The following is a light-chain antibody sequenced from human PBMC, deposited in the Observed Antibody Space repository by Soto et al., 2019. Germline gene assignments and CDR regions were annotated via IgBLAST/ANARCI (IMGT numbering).Light chain of an antibody. J-gene: IGLJ2*01. Sequence: QSARTQPPSASGSPGQPVTISCTGTSSDVGGYNYVSWYQQHPGKAPKLMIYEVSKRPSGVPDRFSGSKSGKTASLTVSGLKAEDEADYYFSSYAGSNNMIFGGGTKLTVL. CDR3: SSYAGSNNMI. V-gene: IGLV2-8*01. CDR2: EVS. CDR1: SSDVGGYNY.